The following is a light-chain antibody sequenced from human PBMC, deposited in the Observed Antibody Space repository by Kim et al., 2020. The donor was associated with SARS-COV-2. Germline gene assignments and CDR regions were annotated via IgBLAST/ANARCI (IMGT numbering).Light chain of an antibody. CDR2: KAS. J-gene: IGKJ1*01. Sequence: DIQMTQSPSTLSASVGDRVTITCRASQSISSWLAWYQQKPGKAPKPLIYKASSLESGVPSRFSGSGSGTEFTLTISSLQPDDFATYYCQQYNSYTWTFGQGTKVDIQ. V-gene: IGKV1-5*03. CDR1: QSISSW. CDR3: QQYNSYTWT.